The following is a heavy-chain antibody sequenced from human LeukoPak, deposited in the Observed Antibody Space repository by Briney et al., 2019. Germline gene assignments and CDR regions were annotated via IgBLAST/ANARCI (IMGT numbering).Heavy chain of an antibody. CDR3: ARVKYYYDSPSAFDI. CDR2: INPNSGGT. Sequence: ASVKVSCKASGYTFTGYYMHWVRQAPGQGLEWMGWINPNSGGTNYAQKFQGRVTMTRDTSISTAYMELSRLRSDDTAVYYCARVKYYYDSPSAFDILGQGTMVTVSS. CDR1: GYTFTGYY. D-gene: IGHD3-22*01. V-gene: IGHV1-2*02. J-gene: IGHJ3*02.